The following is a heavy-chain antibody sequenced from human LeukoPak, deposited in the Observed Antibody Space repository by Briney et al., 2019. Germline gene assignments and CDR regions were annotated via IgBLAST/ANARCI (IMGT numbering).Heavy chain of an antibody. J-gene: IGHJ5*02. CDR2: INPNSGGT. CDR1: GYTFTGYY. CDR3: ARARVPRRNWFDP. D-gene: IGHD2-2*01. Sequence: ASVKVSCKASGYTFTGYYMHRVRQAPGQGLEWMGWINPNSGGTNYAQKFQGRVTMTRDTSISTAYMELSRLRSDDTAVYYCARARVPRRNWFDPWGQGTLVTVSS. V-gene: IGHV1-2*02.